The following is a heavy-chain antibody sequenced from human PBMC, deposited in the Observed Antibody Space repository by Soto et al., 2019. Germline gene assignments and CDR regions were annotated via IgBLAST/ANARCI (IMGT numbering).Heavy chain of an antibody. D-gene: IGHD6-19*01. V-gene: IGHV4-59*08. CDR3: ARRAGAVPGRIDL. CDR2: IYYTGST. CDR1: GDSISSYY. Sequence: HVQLQESGPGLVKPSETLSLICTVSGDSISSYYWSWIRQPPGKGLEWIGFIYYTGSTNYNPSLKSRVTLSADTSKNQLSLKLRSVTAADPAVYYCARRAGAVPGRIDLWGQGTLVTVSS. J-gene: IGHJ4*02.